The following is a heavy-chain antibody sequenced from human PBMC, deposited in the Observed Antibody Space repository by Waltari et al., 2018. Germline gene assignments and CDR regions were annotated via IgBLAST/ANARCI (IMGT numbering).Heavy chain of an antibody. J-gene: IGHJ2*01. CDR2: IIPIFGTA. CDR1: GGTFSSNA. D-gene: IGHD3-22*01. Sequence: QVQLVQSGAEVKKPGSSVKVPCKASGGTFSSNATSWVRQAPGPGLEWRGGIIPIFGTANDAQKFQGRVTITADESTSTAYMELSSLRSEDTAVYYCARDSRYDSSGYYYEAWYFDLWGRGTLVTVSS. V-gene: IGHV1-69*12. CDR3: ARDSRYDSSGYYYEAWYFDL.